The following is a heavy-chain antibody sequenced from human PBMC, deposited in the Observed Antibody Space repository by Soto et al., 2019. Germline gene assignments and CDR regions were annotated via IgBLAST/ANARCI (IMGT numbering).Heavy chain of an antibody. V-gene: IGHV4-30-4*01. J-gene: IGHJ4*02. CDR2: IYYSGST. CDR1: GGSISSGDYY. D-gene: IGHD6-19*01. Sequence: SETLSLTCTVSGGSISSGDYYWSWIRQPPGKGLEWIGYIYYSGSTYYNPSLKSRVTISVDTSKNQFSLKLSSVTAADTAVYYCARDDSSGWFVSEYWGQGTLVTVSS. CDR3: ARDDSSGWFVSEY.